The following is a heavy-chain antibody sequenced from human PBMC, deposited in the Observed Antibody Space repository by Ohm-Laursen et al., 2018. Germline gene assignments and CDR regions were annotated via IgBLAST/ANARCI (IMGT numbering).Heavy chain of an antibody. CDR2: FYDSGNT. Sequence: TLSFTCIVSGGSISNYYWSWIRQSPGKGLEWIGYFYDSGNTNYNPSLQSRVTISVDTSKNQVSLNLSSVTAADTAVYYCARWPPEAAAGILNYWGQGTLVTVSS. D-gene: IGHD6-13*01. CDR3: ARWPPEAAAGILNY. J-gene: IGHJ4*02. CDR1: GGSISNYY. V-gene: IGHV4-59*01.